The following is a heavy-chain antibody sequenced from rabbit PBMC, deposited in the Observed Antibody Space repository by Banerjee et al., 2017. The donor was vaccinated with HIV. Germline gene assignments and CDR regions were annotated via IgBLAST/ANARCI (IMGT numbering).Heavy chain of an antibody. V-gene: IGHV1S40*01. D-gene: IGHD4-1*01. CDR3: ARDLAGVIGWNFNL. CDR2: IYTGSSGST. J-gene: IGHJ4*01. CDR1: EFIFTDNYY. Sequence: QSLEESGGDLVQPGASLTLTCTASEFIFTDNYYMCWVRQAPGKGLEWIGCIYTGSSGSTYYASWAKGRFTISRTSSTTVTLQMTSLTAADTATYFCARDLAGVIGWNFNLWGPGTLVTVS.